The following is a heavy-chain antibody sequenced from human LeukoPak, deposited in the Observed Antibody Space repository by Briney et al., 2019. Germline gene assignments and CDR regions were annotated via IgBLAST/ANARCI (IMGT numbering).Heavy chain of an antibody. D-gene: IGHD4-23*01. J-gene: IGHJ3*02. CDR2: IYYSGST. Sequence: PSETLSLTCTVSGGSVSSGSYYWSWIRQPPGKGLEWIGYIYYSGSTNYNLSLKSRVTISVDTSKNQFSLKLSSVTAAATAVYYCARDRWSTNGRAFDIWGQGTMVTVSS. CDR3: ARDRWSTNGRAFDI. CDR1: GGSVSSGSYY. V-gene: IGHV4-61*01.